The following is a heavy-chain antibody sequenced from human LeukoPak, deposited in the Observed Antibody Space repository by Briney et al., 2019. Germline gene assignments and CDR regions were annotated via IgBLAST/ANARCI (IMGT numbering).Heavy chain of an antibody. CDR3: AKDRPGDFDY. J-gene: IGHJ4*02. CDR1: GFTFSSYG. Sequence: TGGSLRLSCAASGFTFSSYGMHWVRQAPGKGLEWVAVISYDGSNKYCADSVKGRFTISRDNSKNTLYLQMNSLRAEDTAVYYCAKDRPGDFDYWGQGTLVTVSS. D-gene: IGHD3-10*01. V-gene: IGHV3-30*18. CDR2: ISYDGSNK.